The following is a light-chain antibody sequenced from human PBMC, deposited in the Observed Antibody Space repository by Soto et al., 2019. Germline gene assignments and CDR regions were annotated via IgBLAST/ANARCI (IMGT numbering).Light chain of an antibody. V-gene: IGKV3-11*01. CDR3: QQRSNWPRT. CDR1: QSVSSY. Sequence: DIVLTQSPATLSLSPGERATLSCRASQSVSSYLAWYQQKPGQAPRLLIYDASNRAAGIPARFSGSGSGTDFTLTFSSLEPEDFAVYYCQQRSNWPRTFGQGTKVDI. CDR2: DAS. J-gene: IGKJ1*01.